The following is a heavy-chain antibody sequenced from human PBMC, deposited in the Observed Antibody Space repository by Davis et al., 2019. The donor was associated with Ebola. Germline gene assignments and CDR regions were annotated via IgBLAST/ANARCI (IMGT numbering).Heavy chain of an antibody. Sequence: ASVKVSCKASGYTFTDYHMHWVRRAPGQGLEWLGNVNLINGGANYPQKFQGRVTLTRDTSITTAYMELRRLTSDDTAVYYCAREKTATYYPDYWGQGTLVTVSS. V-gene: IGHV1-2*02. CDR3: AREKTATYYPDY. CDR1: GYTFTDYH. D-gene: IGHD1-1*01. J-gene: IGHJ4*02. CDR2: VNLINGGA.